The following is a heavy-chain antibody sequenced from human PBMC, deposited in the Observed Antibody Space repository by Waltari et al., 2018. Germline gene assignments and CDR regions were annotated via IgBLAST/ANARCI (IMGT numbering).Heavy chain of an antibody. Sequence: EVQLVESGGGLVQHGGSLRPSCAASGFIFSRYEMNWVRQAPGKGLGWVSYIDGSGSVMYYADSVKGRFAMSRDNSKSSLSLQMNSLRAEDTAIYYCVRDRGEDAADIWGQGTMVTVSS. V-gene: IGHV3-48*03. CDR1: GFIFSRYE. CDR2: IDGSGSVM. CDR3: VRDRGEDAADI. J-gene: IGHJ3*02.